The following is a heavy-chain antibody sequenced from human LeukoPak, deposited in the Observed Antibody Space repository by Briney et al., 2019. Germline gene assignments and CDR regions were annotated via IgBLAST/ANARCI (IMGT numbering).Heavy chain of an antibody. V-gene: IGHV1-46*01. D-gene: IGHD3-22*01. CDR3: ARSITMILVLDY. CDR2: INPSGGST. CDR1: GYAFTSYY. Sequence: ASVKVSCKASGYAFTSYYMHWVRQAPGQGLEWMGIINPSGGSTSYAQKFQGRVTMTRDMSTSTVYMELSSLRSEDTAVYYCARSITMILVLDYWGQGTLVTVSS. J-gene: IGHJ4*02.